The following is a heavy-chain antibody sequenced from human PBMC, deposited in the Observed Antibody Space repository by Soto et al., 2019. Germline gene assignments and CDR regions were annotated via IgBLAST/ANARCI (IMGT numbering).Heavy chain of an antibody. CDR2: VKPDGSEK. V-gene: IGHV3-7*04. CDR3: ARGDYYDTSGPFSDAIDI. Sequence: GGSLRLSCAASGFTFSSYWMSWVRQAPGKGLEWVANVKPDGSEKWYVDSVKGRFTISRDNAKNSLYLQMNSLRAEDTAVYYCARGDYYDTSGPFSDAIDIWGQGTTVTVSS. D-gene: IGHD3-22*01. J-gene: IGHJ3*02. CDR1: GFTFSSYW.